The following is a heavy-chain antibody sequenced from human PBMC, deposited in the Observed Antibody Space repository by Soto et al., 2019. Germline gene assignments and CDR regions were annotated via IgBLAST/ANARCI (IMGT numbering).Heavy chain of an antibody. V-gene: IGHV4-59*08. Sequence: QVQLQESGPGLVKPSETLSLTCTVSGGFISSYYWSWIRQPPGKGLEWIGYIYYSGSTNYNPSLKSRVTISVDTSNNQFSLKMSSVTAADTAVYYCARRLSGYYYYLMDVWGKGTTVTVSS. J-gene: IGHJ6*03. CDR3: ARRLSGYYYYLMDV. CDR1: GGFISSYY. CDR2: IYYSGST.